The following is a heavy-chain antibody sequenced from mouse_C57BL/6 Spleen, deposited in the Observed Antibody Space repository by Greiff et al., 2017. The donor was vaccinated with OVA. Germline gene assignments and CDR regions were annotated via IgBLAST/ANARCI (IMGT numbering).Heavy chain of an antibody. CDR1: GYAFTNYL. CDR3: ARNCYSNYSYAMDY. D-gene: IGHD2-5*01. V-gene: IGHV1-54*01. J-gene: IGHJ4*01. CDR2: INPGSGGT. Sequence: VKLQQSGAELVRPGTSVKVSCKASGYAFTNYLIEWVKQRPGQGLEWIGVINPGSGGTNYNEKFKGKATLTADKSSSTAYMQLSSLTSEDSAVYFCARNCYSNYSYAMDYWGQGTSVTVSS.